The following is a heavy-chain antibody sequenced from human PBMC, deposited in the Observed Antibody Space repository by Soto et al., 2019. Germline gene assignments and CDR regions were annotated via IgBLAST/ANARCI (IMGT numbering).Heavy chain of an antibody. Sequence: PSETLSLTCTVSGGSISSGSYYWSWIRQLPGKGLEWIGYIYYSGSTYYNPSLKSRVTISVDTSKNQFSLKLNSVTAADTAVYYCATRTDYYYGSGSLGGMDVWGQGNTVTFSS. CDR2: IYYSGST. CDR1: GGSISSGSYY. J-gene: IGHJ6*02. V-gene: IGHV4-31*03. CDR3: ATRTDYYYGSGSLGGMDV. D-gene: IGHD3-10*01.